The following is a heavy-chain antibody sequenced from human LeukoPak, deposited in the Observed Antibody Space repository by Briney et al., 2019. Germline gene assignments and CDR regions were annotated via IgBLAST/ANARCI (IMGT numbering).Heavy chain of an antibody. J-gene: IGHJ4*02. V-gene: IGHV4-30-4*08. CDR1: GGSISSGDYY. Sequence: SETLPLTCTVSGGSISSGDYYWSWIRQPPGKGLEWIGYIYYSGSTYYNPSLKGRVTISVDTSKNQFSLKLSSVTAADTAVYYCARVDYGSGSALFDYWGQGTLVTVSS. CDR2: IYYSGST. D-gene: IGHD3-10*01. CDR3: ARVDYGSGSALFDY.